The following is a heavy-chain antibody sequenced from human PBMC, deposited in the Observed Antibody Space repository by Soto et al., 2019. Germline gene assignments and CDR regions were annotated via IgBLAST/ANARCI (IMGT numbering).Heavy chain of an antibody. D-gene: IGHD3-3*01. CDR1: GFTFSSSA. CDR3: AADTPITIFGVVVTQFDY. J-gene: IGHJ4*02. CDR2: IVVGSGNT. Sequence: GASVKVSCKASGFTFSSSAVQGVRQARGQRLEWIGWIVVGSGNTNYAQKFQERVTITRDMSTSTAYMELSSLRSEDTAVYYCAADTPITIFGVVVTQFDYWGQGTLVTAPQ. V-gene: IGHV1-58*01.